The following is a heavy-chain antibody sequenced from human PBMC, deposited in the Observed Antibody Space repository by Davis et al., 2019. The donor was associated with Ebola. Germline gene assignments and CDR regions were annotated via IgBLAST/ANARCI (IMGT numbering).Heavy chain of an antibody. CDR2: INPSGGST. V-gene: IGHV1-46*01. D-gene: IGHD6-19*01. CDR3: ARDRRSGGWYESIDY. CDR1: GYTFTSYY. Sequence: AASVKVSCKASGYTFTSYYMHWVRQAPGQGLEWMGIINPSGGSTSYAQKFQGRVTMTTDTSTSTVYMELMSLRSDDTAVYYCARDRRSGGWYESIDYWGQGTLVTVSS. J-gene: IGHJ4*02.